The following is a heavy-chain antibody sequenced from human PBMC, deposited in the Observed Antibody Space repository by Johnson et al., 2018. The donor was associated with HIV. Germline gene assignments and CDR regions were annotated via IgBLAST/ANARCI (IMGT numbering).Heavy chain of an antibody. CDR1: GFTFSSYD. CDR3: ARAMYTSGWSYDAFDI. Sequence: VQLVESGGGVVQPGGSLRLSCAASGFTFSSYDMHWVRQATGKGLEWVSAIGTAGDTYYPGSVKGRFTISRENAKNSLYLQMNSLRAEDTAVYYCARAMYTSGWSYDAFDIWGQGTKVTVSS. V-gene: IGHV3-13*01. D-gene: IGHD6-19*01. CDR2: IGTAGDT. J-gene: IGHJ3*02.